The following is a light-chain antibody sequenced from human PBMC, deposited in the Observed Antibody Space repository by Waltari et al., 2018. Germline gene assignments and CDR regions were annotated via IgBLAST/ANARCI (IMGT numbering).Light chain of an antibody. CDR2: GAS. Sequence: EIVMTQSPATLSVSPGERATLSCRASQSVSTDLAWYQQTPGQPPRLLIYGASLRATDVPARFSGSGSGTEFTLTISGLQSEDFAVYYCQQYHNWPPLTFGGGTKVEIK. CDR3: QQYHNWPPLT. J-gene: IGKJ4*02. V-gene: IGKV3-15*01. CDR1: QSVSTD.